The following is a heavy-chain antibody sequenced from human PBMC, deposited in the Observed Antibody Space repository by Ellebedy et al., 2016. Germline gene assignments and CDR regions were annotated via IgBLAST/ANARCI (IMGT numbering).Heavy chain of an antibody. CDR3: AKETLGYSGIFDY. V-gene: IGHV3-30*18. Sequence: GGSLRLSXTASGFTFRNYGMHWVRQAPGKGLEWVAFISYDGSNEYSTDSVKGRFTISRDNSKNTLFLQMNSLRVEDTAVYYCAKETLGYSGIFDYWGQGTLVITVSS. D-gene: IGHD5-12*01. J-gene: IGHJ4*02. CDR2: ISYDGSNE. CDR1: GFTFRNYG.